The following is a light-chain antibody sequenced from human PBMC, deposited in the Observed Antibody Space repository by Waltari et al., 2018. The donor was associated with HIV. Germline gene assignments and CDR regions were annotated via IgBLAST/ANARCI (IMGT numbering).Light chain of an antibody. Sequence: IQVTQFPSTLSASVGDRDTITCRASQSISTWLAWYQQKPGKAPKLLIYKASSLESGVPSRFSGTGSGTEFTLTISSLQPDDFATYYCQQYKSYYTFGQGTKLEIK. CDR2: KAS. CDR3: QQYKSYYT. V-gene: IGKV1-5*03. J-gene: IGKJ2*01. CDR1: QSISTW.